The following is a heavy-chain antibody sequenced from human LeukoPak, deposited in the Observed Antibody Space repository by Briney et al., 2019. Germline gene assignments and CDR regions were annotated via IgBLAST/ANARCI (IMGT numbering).Heavy chain of an antibody. J-gene: IGHJ5*01. CDR1: GFTFSSYE. CDR2: ISSSGSTI. V-gene: IGHV3-48*03. CDR3: AKGSSPDYYGSGRFDS. D-gene: IGHD3-10*01. Sequence: GGSLRLSCAASGFTFSSYEMNWVRQAPGKGLEWVSYISSSGSTIYYADSVKGRFTISRDSSKNTVYLQMNSLRAEDTAVYFCAKGSSPDYYGSGRFDSWGQGILVTVSS.